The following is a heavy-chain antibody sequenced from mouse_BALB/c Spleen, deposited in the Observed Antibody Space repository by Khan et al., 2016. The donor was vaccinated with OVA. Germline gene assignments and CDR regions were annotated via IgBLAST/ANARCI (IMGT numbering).Heavy chain of an antibody. CDR1: GYTFSEYT. CDR3: SRDGAYYKYSWFSY. CDR2: IIPSNGAT. J-gene: IGHJ3*01. D-gene: IGHD2-14*01. Sequence: EVQLQQSGPEVVKPGASVKISCKTSGYTFSEYTMHWVKQSHGKSLEWVGGIIPSNGATKYNQKFKGKATLTVDKSSSTAYMELRSLTSEDSAFCYGSRDGAYYKYSWFSYWGQGTLVTVSA. V-gene: IGHV1-18*01.